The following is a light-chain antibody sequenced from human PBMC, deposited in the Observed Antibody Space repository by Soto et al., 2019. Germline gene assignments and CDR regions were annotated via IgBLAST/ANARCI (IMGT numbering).Light chain of an antibody. V-gene: IGLV2-23*02. J-gene: IGLJ2*01. Sequence: QSALTQPASVSGSPGQSVTISCSGSGSDVGNFPLVSWFQQHPGQAPKLVIYEVNKWPSGVSNRFSGSRSGYTASLTISELQADDDAYYYCSSYAGSRVLFGGGTKLTVL. CDR1: GSDVGNFPL. CDR2: EVN. CDR3: SSYAGSRVL.